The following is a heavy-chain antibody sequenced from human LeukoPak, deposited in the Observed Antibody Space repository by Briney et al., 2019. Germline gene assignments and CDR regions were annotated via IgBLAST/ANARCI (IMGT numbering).Heavy chain of an antibody. V-gene: IGHV4-59*01. Sequence: SETLSLTCTLSCGSISSYYWSWIRQPPGKGLEWIGYIYYSGSTNYNPSLKSRVTISVDTSKNQFSLKLSSVTAADTAVYYCARGGYYPDYWGQGTLVTVSS. CDR2: IYYSGST. CDR1: CGSISSYY. D-gene: IGHD3-10*01. CDR3: ARGGYYPDY. J-gene: IGHJ4*02.